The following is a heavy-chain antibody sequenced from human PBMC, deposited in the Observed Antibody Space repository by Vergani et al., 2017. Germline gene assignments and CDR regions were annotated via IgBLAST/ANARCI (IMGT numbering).Heavy chain of an antibody. D-gene: IGHD1-26*01. Sequence: EVQLVESGGGLVQPGGSLRLSCSASGFTFSSYAMHWVRQAPGKGLEYVSAISSNGGSTYYADSVEDRFTISRDNSKNTLYLQMSSLRAEDTAVYYCVKSIVGDPLRAFDYWGQGTLVTVSS. J-gene: IGHJ4*02. CDR2: ISSNGGST. V-gene: IGHV3-64D*06. CDR3: VKSIVGDPLRAFDY. CDR1: GFTFSSYA.